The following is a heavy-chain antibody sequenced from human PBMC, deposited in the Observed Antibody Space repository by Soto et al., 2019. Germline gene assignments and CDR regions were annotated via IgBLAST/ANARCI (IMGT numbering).Heavy chain of an antibody. CDR1: GGSFSGYY. D-gene: IGHD3-22*01. Sequence: SETLSLTCAVYGGSFSGYYWSLIRQPPGKGLEWIGEINHSGSTNYNPSLKSRVTISVDTSKNQFSLKLSSVTAADTAVYYCARGHRNYYDSSGYYTKNLYYFDYWGQGTLVTVS. CDR2: INHSGST. J-gene: IGHJ4*02. V-gene: IGHV4-34*01. CDR3: ARGHRNYYDSSGYYTKNLYYFDY.